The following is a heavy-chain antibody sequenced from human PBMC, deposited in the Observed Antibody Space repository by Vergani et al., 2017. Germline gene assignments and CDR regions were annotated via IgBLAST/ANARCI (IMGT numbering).Heavy chain of an antibody. V-gene: IGHV4-61*02. D-gene: IGHD3-22*01. J-gene: IGHJ4*02. Sequence: QVQLQESGPGLVKPSQTLSLTCTVSGGSISSGSYYWSWIRQPAGKGLEWIGRIYTSGSTNSNPSLKSRVTISVDTSKNHFSLKLSSVTAADTAVYYCASSTYYYDMRAYFDYWGQGTLVTGSS. CDR3: ASSTYYYDMRAYFDY. CDR2: IYTSGST. CDR1: GGSISSGSYY.